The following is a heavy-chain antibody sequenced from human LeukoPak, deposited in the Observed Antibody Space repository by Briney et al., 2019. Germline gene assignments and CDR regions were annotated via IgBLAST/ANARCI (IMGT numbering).Heavy chain of an antibody. CDR1: GYTFTDYY. CDR3: ATNYYDSSGYYYNDY. V-gene: IGHV1-2*06. CDR2: INLRSGGT. D-gene: IGHD3-22*01. J-gene: IGHJ4*02. Sequence: ASVKVSCKTSGYTFTDYYMHWVRQAPGQGLEWMGRINLRSGGTNYAQKFQGRVTVTRDTSISSVYMELSRLRSDDTAVYYCATNYYDSSGYYYNDYWGQGTLVTVSS.